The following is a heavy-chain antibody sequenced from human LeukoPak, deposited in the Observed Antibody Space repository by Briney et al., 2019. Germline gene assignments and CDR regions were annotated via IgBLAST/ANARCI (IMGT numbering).Heavy chain of an antibody. CDR1: GGSISSYY. J-gene: IGHJ4*02. Sequence: PSETLSLTCTVSGGSISSYYWSWIRQPPGKGLEWIGYIYYIGSTNYNPSLKSRVTISVDTSKNQFSLKLSSVTAADTAVYYCAGSIAARLDYWGQGTLVTVSS. CDR3: AGSIAARLDY. V-gene: IGHV4-59*12. D-gene: IGHD6-6*01. CDR2: IYYIGST.